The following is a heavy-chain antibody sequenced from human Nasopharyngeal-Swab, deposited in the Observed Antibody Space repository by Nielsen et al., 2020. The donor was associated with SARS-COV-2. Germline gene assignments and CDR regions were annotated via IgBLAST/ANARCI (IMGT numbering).Heavy chain of an antibody. V-gene: IGHV3-48*02. J-gene: IGHJ4*02. CDR1: GFTSETFS. CDR2: ISGASRTI. D-gene: IGHD4-17*01. CDR3: ARSNGDYTRLLDY. Sequence: GGSLRLSCTASGFTSETFSMNWIRQAPGKGLEWISYISGASRTIHYADSVKGRFTISRDNTKNSLSLQMDRLRDEDTAVYYCARSNGDYTRLLDYWGQGTLVTVSS.